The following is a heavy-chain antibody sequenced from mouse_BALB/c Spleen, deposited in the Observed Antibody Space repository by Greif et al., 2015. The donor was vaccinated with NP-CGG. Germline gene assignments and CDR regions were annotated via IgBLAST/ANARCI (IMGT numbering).Heavy chain of an antibody. CDR2: ISSGSSTI. CDR1: GFTFSSFG. V-gene: IGHV5-17*02. D-gene: IGHD2-4*01. CDR3: AGYDYDYFDY. J-gene: IGHJ2*01. Sequence: DVKLVESGGGLVQPGGSRKLSCAASGFTFSSFGMHWVRQAPEKGLEWVAYISSGSSTIYYADTVKGRFTISRDNTKNTLFLQMTSLRSEDTAMYYCAGYDYDYFDYWGQGTTLTVSS.